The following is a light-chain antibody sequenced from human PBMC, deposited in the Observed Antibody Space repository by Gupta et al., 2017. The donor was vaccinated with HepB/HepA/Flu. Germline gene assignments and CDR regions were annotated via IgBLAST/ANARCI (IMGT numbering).Light chain of an antibody. J-gene: IGLJ3*02. CDR2: YNS. Sequence: SYVLSQSPSVSVAPGKTAMITCGGNNIETKSVHWYQQKPGQAPVLVVSYNSDRPSGIPERFSGSNSGNTATLSISRVEAGDEADYFCQVWDTSDNHPVFGGGTKLTVL. V-gene: IGLV3-21*03. CDR3: QVWDTSDNHPV. CDR1: NIETKS.